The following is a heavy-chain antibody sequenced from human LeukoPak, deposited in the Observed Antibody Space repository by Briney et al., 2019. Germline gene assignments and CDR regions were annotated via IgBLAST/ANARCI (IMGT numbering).Heavy chain of an antibody. V-gene: IGHV4-59*01. J-gene: IGHJ5*02. CDR2: IYSGST. CDR3: ARDGYGSGSYGWFDP. CDR1: GASITSSY. Sequence: SETLSLTCSVSGASITSSYWSWVRQTPGKGLEWIGNIYSGSTNYNPSFESRVTVSLDTSKNHFSLRLTSVTAADTALYYCARDGYGSGSYGWFDPWGQGTLVTVSS. D-gene: IGHD3-10*01.